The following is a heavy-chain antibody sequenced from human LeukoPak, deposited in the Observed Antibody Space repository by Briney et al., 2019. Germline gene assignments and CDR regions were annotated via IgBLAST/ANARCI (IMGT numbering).Heavy chain of an antibody. CDR2: IYHSGST. V-gene: IGHV4-4*02. CDR1: GGSISSSNW. J-gene: IGHJ4*02. Sequence: SETLSLTCAVSGGSISSSNWWSWVRQPPGKGLEWIGEIYHSGSTNYNPSLKSRVTISVDKSKNQFSLKLSSVTAADTAVYYCARGAVYCSGGSCPFDYWGQGTLVTVSS. D-gene: IGHD2-15*01. CDR3: ARGAVYCSGGSCPFDY.